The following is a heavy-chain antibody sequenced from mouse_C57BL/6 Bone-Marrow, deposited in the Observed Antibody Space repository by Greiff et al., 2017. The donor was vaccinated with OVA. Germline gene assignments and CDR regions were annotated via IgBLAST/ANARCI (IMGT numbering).Heavy chain of an antibody. J-gene: IGHJ2*01. CDR2: IYPGDGDT. Sequence: VQLQQSGPELVKPGASVKISCKASGYAFSSSWMNWVKQRPGKGLEWIGRIYPGDGDTNYNGKFKVKATLTADKSSSTAYMQLSSLTSEDSAVYFCASPDDYDRGFNYWGQGTTLTVSS. CDR3: ASPDDYDRGFNY. CDR1: GYAFSSSW. D-gene: IGHD2-4*01. V-gene: IGHV1-82*01.